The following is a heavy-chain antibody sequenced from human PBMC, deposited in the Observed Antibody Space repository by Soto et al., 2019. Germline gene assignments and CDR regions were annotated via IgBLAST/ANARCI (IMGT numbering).Heavy chain of an antibody. D-gene: IGHD6-13*01. CDR2: ISYDGSNK. V-gene: IGHV3-30-3*01. J-gene: IGHJ6*02. CDR3: ASDRAAGTSPYAMDV. Sequence: QVQLVESGGGVVQPGRSLRLSCAASGFTFSSYAMHWVRQAPGKGLEWVAHISYDGSNKYYADSVKGRFTISRDNSKNTPHLQMHRLRAEDTAVYYCASDRAAGTSPYAMDVWGQGTTVTVSS. CDR1: GFTFSSYA.